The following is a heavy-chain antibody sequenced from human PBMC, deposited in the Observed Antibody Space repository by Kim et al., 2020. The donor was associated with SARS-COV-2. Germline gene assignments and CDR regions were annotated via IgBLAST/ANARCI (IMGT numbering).Heavy chain of an antibody. CDR1: GFSVSTNY. J-gene: IGHJ5*02. V-gene: IGHV3-66*01. CDR2: LYSGGST. CDR3: SRDRADNWFDP. Sequence: GGSLRLSCAASGFSVSTNYMTWVRQAPGKGLEWVSVLYSGGSTYYVDSVQGRFTISRDNSKNTVYLQMNSLRADDTAVYYCSRDRADNWFDPWGQGTLVTVSS.